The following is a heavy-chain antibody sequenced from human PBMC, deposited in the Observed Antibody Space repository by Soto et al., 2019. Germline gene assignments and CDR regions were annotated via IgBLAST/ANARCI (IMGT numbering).Heavy chain of an antibody. V-gene: IGHV3-15*07. D-gene: IGHD1-26*01. Sequence: GGSLRLSCAASGFTFSNAWMNWVRQAPGKGLEWVGRIKSKTDGGTTDYAAPVKGRFTISRDDSKNTLYLQMNSLKTEDTAVYYCTTDELLVPYYYYGMDVWGQGTTVTVSS. CDR3: TTDELLVPYYYYGMDV. CDR1: GFTFSNAW. J-gene: IGHJ6*02. CDR2: IKSKTDGGTT.